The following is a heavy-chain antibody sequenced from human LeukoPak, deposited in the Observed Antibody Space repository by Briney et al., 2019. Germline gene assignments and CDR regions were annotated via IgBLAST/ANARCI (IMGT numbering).Heavy chain of an antibody. J-gene: IGHJ4*02. D-gene: IGHD3-10*01. CDR3: ARGSPYYYGSGSYYNSPFDY. CDR2: IYYSGST. V-gene: IGHV4-59*01. Sequence: PSETLSLTCTVSGGSISSYYWSWIRQPPGKGLEWIGYIYYSGSTNYNPSLKSRVTISVDTSKNQFSLKLSSVTAADTAVYYCARGSPYYYGSGSYYNSPFDYWGQGTLVTVSS. CDR1: GGSISSYY.